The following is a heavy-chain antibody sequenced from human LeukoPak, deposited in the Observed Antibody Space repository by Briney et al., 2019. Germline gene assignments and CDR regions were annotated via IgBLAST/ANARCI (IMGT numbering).Heavy chain of an antibody. CDR3: ASTNYRGGSTGYNWFDP. CDR1: GFTFSIYA. D-gene: IGHD1-26*01. Sequence: ERSLRLSCAASGFTFSIYAIHWVRQAPGKGLEWVAVISYDGSSESYPDSVKGRFTISRDNSKNMLYLQMNSLRGEDTAVYYCASTNYRGGSTGYNWFDPWGQGTLVTVSS. V-gene: IGHV3-30-3*01. CDR2: ISYDGSSE. J-gene: IGHJ5*02.